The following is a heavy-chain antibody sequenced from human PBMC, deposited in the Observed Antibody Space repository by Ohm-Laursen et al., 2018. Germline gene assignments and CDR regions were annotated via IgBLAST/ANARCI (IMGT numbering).Heavy chain of an antibody. J-gene: IGHJ4*02. D-gene: IGHD3-16*01. CDR3: ARDPVRGLTDY. Sequence: SLRLSCSASGFTFSSYAMSWVRQAPGKGLERVSAISGSGGSTYYADSVKGRFTISRDNSKNTLYLQMNSLRAEDTAVYHCARDPVRGLTDYWGQGTLVTVSS. V-gene: IGHV3-23*01. CDR2: ISGSGGST. CDR1: GFTFSSYA.